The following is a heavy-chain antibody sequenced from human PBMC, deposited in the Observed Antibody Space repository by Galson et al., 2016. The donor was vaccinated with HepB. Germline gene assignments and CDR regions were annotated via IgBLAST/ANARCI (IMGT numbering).Heavy chain of an antibody. V-gene: IGHV1-69*13. CDR2: IIPMFGTP. CDR3: ASHTRGQYDSGRYEFNY. D-gene: IGHD3-10*01. J-gene: IGHJ4*02. Sequence: SVKVSCKASGGTFSSFAIIWVRQAPGQGLEWMGGIIPMFGTPNYAQKFRGRVTVTADESTSTAYMELSSLRSQDTAVYYCASHTRGQYDSGRYEFNYWGQGTLVTVSS. CDR1: GGTFSSFA.